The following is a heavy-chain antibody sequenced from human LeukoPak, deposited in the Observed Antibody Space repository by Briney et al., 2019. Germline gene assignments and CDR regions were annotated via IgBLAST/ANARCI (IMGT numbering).Heavy chain of an antibody. D-gene: IGHD3-10*01. CDR1: GYTFTCYG. V-gene: IGHV1-18*04. J-gene: IGHJ6*04. CDR2: ISAYNGNT. Sequence: GASVKVSCKASGYTFTCYGISWVRQAPGQGLEWMGWISAYNGNTNYAQKLQGRVTMTTDTSTSTAYMELRSLRSDDTAVYYCARDKGAPMVRGVYGMDVWGKGTTVTVSS. CDR3: ARDKGAPMVRGVYGMDV.